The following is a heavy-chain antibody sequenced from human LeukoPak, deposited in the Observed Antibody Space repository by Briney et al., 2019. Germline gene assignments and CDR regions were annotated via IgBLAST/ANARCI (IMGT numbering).Heavy chain of an antibody. CDR1: GGSISSSNW. Sequence: SGTLSLTCDVSGGSISSSNWWNWVRQPPGKGLEWIGEIYHSGSTNYNPSLKSRVTISVDKSKNQFSLKLSSVTAADTAVYYCVQGGSGSYDYGMDVWGQGTTVTVSS. V-gene: IGHV4-4*02. D-gene: IGHD3-10*01. CDR3: VQGGSGSYDYGMDV. CDR2: IYHSGST. J-gene: IGHJ6*02.